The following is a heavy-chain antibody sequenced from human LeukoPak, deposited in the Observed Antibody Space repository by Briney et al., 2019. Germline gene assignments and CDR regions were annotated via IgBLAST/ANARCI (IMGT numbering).Heavy chain of an antibody. CDR3: ARVRWFGELY. J-gene: IGHJ4*02. V-gene: IGHV3-66*02. CDR1: GFTVSSNY. Sequence: GGSLRLSCAASGFTVSSNYMSWVRQAPGKGLEWVSVIYSGGSTYYADSVKGRFTISRGNSKNALYLQMNSLRAEDTAVYYCARVRWFGELYWGQGTLVTVSS. CDR2: IYSGGST. D-gene: IGHD3-10*01.